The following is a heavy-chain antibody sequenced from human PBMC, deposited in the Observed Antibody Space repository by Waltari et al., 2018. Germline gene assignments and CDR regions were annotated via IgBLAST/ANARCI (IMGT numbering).Heavy chain of an antibody. CDR3: VFSGYDLSRGGN. CDR2: VDPEDGET. J-gene: IGHJ4*02. Sequence: EVQLVQSGAEVKKPGATVKISCKASGYTFTAYNMHWVKQAPGKGLEWMGRVDPEDGETIYAEKCQGRVTITADTSTDTAYMELSSLRSEDTAVYYCVFSGYDLSRGGNWGQGTLVTVSS. V-gene: IGHV1-69-2*01. CDR1: GYTFTAYN. D-gene: IGHD5-12*01.